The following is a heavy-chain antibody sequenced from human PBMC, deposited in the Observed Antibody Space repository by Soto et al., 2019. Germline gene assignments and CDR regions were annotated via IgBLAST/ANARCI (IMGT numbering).Heavy chain of an antibody. CDR2: IYDSGFT. V-gene: IGHV4-30-2*01. CDR3: ARAHYGDFGYGMDV. D-gene: IGHD4-17*01. CDR1: GGSISSGGYS. Sequence: QLQLQESGSGLVKPSQTLSLTCAVSGGSISSGGYSWSWIRQPPGKGLEWIGYIYDSGFTYYNPTLKSRVTITADRSKNKFSLKLSSVTAADTAVYYCARAHYGDFGYGMDVWGQGTTVTVSS. J-gene: IGHJ6*02.